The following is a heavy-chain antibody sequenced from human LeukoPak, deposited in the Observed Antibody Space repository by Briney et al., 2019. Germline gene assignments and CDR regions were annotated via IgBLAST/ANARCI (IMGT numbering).Heavy chain of an antibody. CDR1: EFRFSSFW. CDR3: ARERRSSGWYDAFDM. D-gene: IGHD6-19*01. Sequence: PGGSLRLSCAASEFRFSSFWMHWVRQAPGKGLVWVSRINSDGSGIRYADSVKGRFTISRDNAKNTLYLQMNSLRAEDTAVYYCARERRSSGWYDAFDMRGQGTMVTVSS. V-gene: IGHV3-74*01. J-gene: IGHJ3*02. CDR2: INSDGSGI.